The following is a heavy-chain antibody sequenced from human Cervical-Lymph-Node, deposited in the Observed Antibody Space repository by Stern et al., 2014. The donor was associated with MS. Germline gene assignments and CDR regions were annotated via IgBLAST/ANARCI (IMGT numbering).Heavy chain of an antibody. CDR3: VRARSTVAPYYFDY. J-gene: IGHJ4*02. D-gene: IGHD3-10*01. CDR1: GFTFINYH. V-gene: IGHV3-21*06. CDR2: ITGTSLYI. Sequence: EVQLVESGGGLVQPGGSLRLSCATSGFTFINYHMNWVRQAPGKGLEWGSSITGTSLYINYSDSVKGRFSISRDNARNSLYLQMNSLRAEDTAVYYCVRARSTVAPYYFDYWGQGTLVTVSS.